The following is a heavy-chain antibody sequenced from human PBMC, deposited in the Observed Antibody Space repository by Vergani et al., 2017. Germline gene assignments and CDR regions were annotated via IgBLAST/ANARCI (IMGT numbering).Heavy chain of an antibody. CDR2: IIPILGIA. CDR1: GGTFSSYT. Sequence: QVQLVQSGAEVKKPGSSVKVSCKASGGTFSSYTISWVRQAPGQGLEWMGRIIPILGIANYAQKFQGRVTITADKSTSTAYMELSSLRSEDTAVYYCARAAYHYYGSGGNAFDIWGQGTMVTVSS. J-gene: IGHJ3*02. V-gene: IGHV1-69*02. D-gene: IGHD3-10*01. CDR3: ARAAYHYYGSGGNAFDI.